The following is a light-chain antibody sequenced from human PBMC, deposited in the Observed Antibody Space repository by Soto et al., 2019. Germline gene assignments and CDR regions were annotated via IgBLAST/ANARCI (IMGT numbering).Light chain of an antibody. V-gene: IGKV2-28*01. CDR2: LGS. CDR1: QSLLHSNGYNY. J-gene: IGKJ1*01. Sequence: IVMTQSPLSLPVTPGEPASFSCRSSQSLLHSNGYNYLDWYLQKPGQSPQLLIYLGSNRASGVPDRFSGSGSGTDITLKISRVEAEDVGVYYCMQALQTPRTFGQGTKVEIK. CDR3: MQALQTPRT.